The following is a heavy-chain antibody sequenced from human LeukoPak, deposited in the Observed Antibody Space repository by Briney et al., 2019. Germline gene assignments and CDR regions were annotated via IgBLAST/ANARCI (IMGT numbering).Heavy chain of an antibody. J-gene: IGHJ4*02. CDR2: ITPIFGTA. Sequence: SVKVSCKASGGTFSKYAISWLRQAPGQGLEWMGGITPIFGTANHAQKFQGRVTITADESTSTAYMELSSLISEDTAVYYCAAMGDINYDRAVDYWGQGTLVTISS. V-gene: IGHV1-69*01. CDR1: GGTFSKYA. CDR3: AAMGDINYDRAVDY. D-gene: IGHD3-9*01.